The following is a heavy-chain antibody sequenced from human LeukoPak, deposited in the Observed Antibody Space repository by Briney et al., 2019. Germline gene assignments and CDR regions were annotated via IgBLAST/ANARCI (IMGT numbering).Heavy chain of an antibody. CDR2: INSDGSWT. V-gene: IGHV3-74*01. J-gene: IGHJ4*02. Sequence: PGGSLRLSCAASGTYWMHWVRQAPGKGLVWVSHINSDGSWTGYADSVKGRFTISKDNAKNTVSLQMNSLRAEDTAVYYCARDRGWPAIHFDLWGQGTLVTVSS. D-gene: IGHD2-15*01. CDR1: GTYW. CDR3: ARDRGWPAIHFDL.